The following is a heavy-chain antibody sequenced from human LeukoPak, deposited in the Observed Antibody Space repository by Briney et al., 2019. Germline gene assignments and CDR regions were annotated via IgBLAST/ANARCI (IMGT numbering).Heavy chain of an antibody. CDR1: GFTSSSYT. J-gene: IGHJ5*02. V-gene: IGHV3-21*01. CDR3: ATYPTGRFDP. Sequence: GGSLRLSCAASGFTSSSYTMNWVRQASGKGLEWVSSISSSSSYIYYADSVKGRFTISRDNAKNSLYLQMNSLRAEDTAVYYCATYPTGRFDPWGQGTLVTVSS. CDR2: ISSSSSYI. D-gene: IGHD2-8*02.